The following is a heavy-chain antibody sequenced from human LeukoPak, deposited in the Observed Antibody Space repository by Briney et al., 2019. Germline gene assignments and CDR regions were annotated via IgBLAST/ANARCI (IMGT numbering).Heavy chain of an antibody. CDR1: GGTFSSYV. CDR3: ARYYSGWYYFDY. V-gene: IGHV1-69*01. J-gene: IGHJ4*02. CDR2: IIPIFGTA. Sequence: ASVKVSCKASGGTFSSYVINWVRQAPGQGLEWMGGIIPIFGTANYAQKFQGRVTITADESTSTAYMELSSLRSEDTAVYYCARYYSGWYYFDYWGQGTLVTVSS. D-gene: IGHD6-19*01.